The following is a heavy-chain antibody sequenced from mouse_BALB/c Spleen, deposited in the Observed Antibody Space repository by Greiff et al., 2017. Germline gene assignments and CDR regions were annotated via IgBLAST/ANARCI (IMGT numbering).Heavy chain of an antibody. CDR2: IHPNSGDT. J-gene: IGHJ2*01. Sequence: QVQLQQPGSVLVRPGASVTLSCKASGYTFTSSWMHWAKQRPGQGLEWIGDIHPNSGDTNYNEKFKGKATLTVDTSSSTAYVELRSLTSEDSAVYYCAREYGNDNDYWGQGTTLTVSS. D-gene: IGHD2-10*02. CDR3: AREYGNDNDY. CDR1: GYTFTSSW. V-gene: IGHV1S130*01.